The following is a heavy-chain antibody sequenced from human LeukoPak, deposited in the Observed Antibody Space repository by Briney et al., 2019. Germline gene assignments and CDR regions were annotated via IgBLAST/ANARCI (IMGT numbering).Heavy chain of an antibody. J-gene: IGHJ4*02. CDR3: ARRSIAAAGRDY. V-gene: IGHV4-39*07. CDR2: IYYSGST. CDR1: GFTVSSNY. D-gene: IGHD6-13*01. Sequence: GSLRLSCAASGFTVSSNYMSWVRQPPGKGLEWIGSIYYSGSTYYNPSLKSRVTISVDTSKNQFSLKLSSVTAADTAVYYCARRSIAAAGRDYWGQGTLVTVSS.